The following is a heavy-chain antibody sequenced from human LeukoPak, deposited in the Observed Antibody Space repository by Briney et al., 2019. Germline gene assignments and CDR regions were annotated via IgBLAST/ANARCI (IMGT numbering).Heavy chain of an antibody. D-gene: IGHD4-17*01. CDR1: GYSISSGYY. Sequence: SETLSLTCTVSGYSISSGYYWGWIRQPPGKGLEWIGSIYHSGSTYYNPSLKSRVTISVDTSKNQFSLKLSSVTAADTAEYYCASYGDYGIFDYWGQGTLVTVSS. CDR2: IYHSGST. J-gene: IGHJ4*02. V-gene: IGHV4-38-2*02. CDR3: ASYGDYGIFDY.